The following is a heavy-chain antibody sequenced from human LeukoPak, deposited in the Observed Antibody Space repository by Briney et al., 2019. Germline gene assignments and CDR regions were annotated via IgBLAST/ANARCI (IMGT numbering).Heavy chain of an antibody. Sequence: ASVTVSCKASVYTFTAYYMHWVRQPPGQGLEWMGWINPNSGGTNYAQTSQGRVTMTRDTSITTAYMELSRLISDDTAVYYCARTPREYQLPSDYWGQGTLVTVSS. J-gene: IGHJ4*02. CDR1: VYTFTAYY. CDR2: INPNSGGT. D-gene: IGHD2-2*01. V-gene: IGHV1-2*02. CDR3: ARTPREYQLPSDY.